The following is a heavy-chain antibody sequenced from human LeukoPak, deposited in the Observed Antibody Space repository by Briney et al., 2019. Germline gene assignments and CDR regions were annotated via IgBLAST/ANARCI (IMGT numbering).Heavy chain of an antibody. V-gene: IGHV1-46*01. J-gene: IGHJ4*02. D-gene: IGHD3-22*01. CDR1: GYTFTSYY. CDR3: ARWGYDSSGYRSTGYYFDY. Sequence: GASVKVSGKASGYTFTSYYMHWVRQAPGQGLEWMGIINPSGGSTSYAQKFQGRVTMTRDMSTSTVYMELSSLRSEDTAVYYCARWGYDSSGYRSTGYYFDYWGQGTLVTVSS. CDR2: INPSGGST.